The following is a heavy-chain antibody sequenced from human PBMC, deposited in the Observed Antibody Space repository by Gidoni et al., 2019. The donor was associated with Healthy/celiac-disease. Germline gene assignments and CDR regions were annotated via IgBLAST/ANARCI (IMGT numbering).Heavy chain of an antibody. CDR3: RRDSKRIAVGALDLGYYMDD. J-gene: IGHJ6*03. D-gene: IGHD6-19*01. V-gene: IGHV4-34*01. CDR1: CASFMRYY. Sequence: QLQLQQWGVGLLKPSAPLSLTCAVYCASFMRYYCSCIRQPVGKGLEWIGEINHRGSTNYNPSLKSRVTIAVDTSKKQFTLKLSSVTAAYTAVYCCRRDSKRIAVGALDLGYYMDDWGKGTTVTVSS. CDR2: INHRGST.